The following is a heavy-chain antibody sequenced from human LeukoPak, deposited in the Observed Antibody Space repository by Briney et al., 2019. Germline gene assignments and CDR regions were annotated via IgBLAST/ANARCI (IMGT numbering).Heavy chain of an antibody. D-gene: IGHD6-13*01. CDR3: ARAVGYSSSWYSQYYFDY. CDR2: INSDGSST. CDR1: GFTFSSYW. J-gene: IGHJ4*02. V-gene: IGHV3-74*01. Sequence: GGSLRLSCAASGFTFSSYWMHWVRQAPGKGLVRVSRINSDGSSTSYADSVKGRFTISRDNAKNTLYLQMNSLRAEDTAVYYCARAVGYSSSWYSQYYFDYWGQGTLVTVSS.